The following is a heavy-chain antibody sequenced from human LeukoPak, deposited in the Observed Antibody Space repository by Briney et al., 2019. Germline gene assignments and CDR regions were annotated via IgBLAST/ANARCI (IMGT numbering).Heavy chain of an antibody. J-gene: IGHJ4*02. CDR2: ISAYNGNT. Sequence: GSVKVSCKGSVYTFTSYGISAVRQAPGQGREWMGWISAYNGNTNYAQKLQGRVTMTTDTSPSTACMELRSLRSDDTAVYYCARWVDSVAGLEYYFDYWGQGTLVTVSS. D-gene: IGHD6-19*01. CDR1: VYTFTSYG. V-gene: IGHV1-18*01. CDR3: ARWVDSVAGLEYYFDY.